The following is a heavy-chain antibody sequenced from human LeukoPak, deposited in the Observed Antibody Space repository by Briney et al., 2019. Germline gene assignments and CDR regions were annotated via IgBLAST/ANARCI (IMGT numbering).Heavy chain of an antibody. D-gene: IGHD5-24*01. J-gene: IGHJ4*02. CDR1: GGSISSGSSY. Sequence: SETLSLTCSVSGGSISSGSSYWGWIRQPPGKGLEWIGSMYYSGSTYYNPSLKSRVTIPVDTSKNQFSLKLSSVTAADTAMYYCARLSGEMATIAGYFDYWGQGTLVTVSS. V-gene: IGHV4-39*01. CDR3: ARLSGEMATIAGYFDY. CDR2: MYYSGST.